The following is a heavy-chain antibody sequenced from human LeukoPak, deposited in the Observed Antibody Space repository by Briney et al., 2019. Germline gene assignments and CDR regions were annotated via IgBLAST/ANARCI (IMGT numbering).Heavy chain of an antibody. CDR3: ARGGPYCSGGSCYGYYSDY. V-gene: IGHV4-34*01. J-gene: IGHJ4*02. Sequence: SETLSLTCAVYGGSFSGYYWSWIRQPPGKGLGWIGEINHSGSANYNPSLKSRVTISVDTSKNQFSLKLSSVTAADTAVYYCARGGPYCSGGSCYGYYSDYWAREPWSPSPQ. CDR2: INHSGSA. CDR1: GGSFSGYY. D-gene: IGHD2-15*01.